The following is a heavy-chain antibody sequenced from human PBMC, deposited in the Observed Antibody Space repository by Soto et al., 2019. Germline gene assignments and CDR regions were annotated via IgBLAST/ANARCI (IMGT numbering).Heavy chain of an antibody. J-gene: IGHJ4*02. V-gene: IGHV1-8*01. D-gene: IGHD5-12*01. Sequence: GASVKVSCKASGYTFTSYDINWVRQATGQGLEWMGWMNPNSGNTGYAQKFQGRVTMTRNTSISTAYMELSSLRSEDTAVYYCAGARGGYDTLFYWGKGTLVTVSS. CDR1: GYTFTSYD. CDR3: AGARGGYDTLFY. CDR2: MNPNSGNT.